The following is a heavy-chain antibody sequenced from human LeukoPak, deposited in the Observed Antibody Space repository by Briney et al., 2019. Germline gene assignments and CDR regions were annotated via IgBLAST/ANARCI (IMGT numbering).Heavy chain of an antibody. J-gene: IGHJ5*02. D-gene: IGHD6-19*01. CDR2: INPNSGGT. Sequence: GASVKVSCKASGYTFTGYYMHWVRQAPGQGLEWMGWINPNSGGTNYAQKFQGRVTMTTDTSTSTAYMELRSLRSDDTAVYYCARALVAGIINWFDPWGQGTLVTVSS. CDR1: GYTFTGYY. V-gene: IGHV1-2*02. CDR3: ARALVAGIINWFDP.